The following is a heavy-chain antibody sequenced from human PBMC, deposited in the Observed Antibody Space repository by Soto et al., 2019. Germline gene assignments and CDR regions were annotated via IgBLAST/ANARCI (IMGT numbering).Heavy chain of an antibody. CDR2: VHSSGFT. CDR3: SSIAVGGHSNSGFES. J-gene: IGHJ4*01. D-gene: IGHD6-13*01. CDR1: GVSINNGHYF. Sequence: SATXSLTCTVSGVSINNGHYFWGWIRQPPGKGLEWIGSVHSSGFTYYNPSLNGLFTISIDTSNNHFSLNLISVTAADTAVYFCSSIAVGGHSNSGFESWGHGTLVTVSS. V-gene: IGHV4-39*02.